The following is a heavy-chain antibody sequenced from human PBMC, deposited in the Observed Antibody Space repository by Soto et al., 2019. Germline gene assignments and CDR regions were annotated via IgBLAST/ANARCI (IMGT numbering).Heavy chain of an antibody. J-gene: IGHJ2*01. Sequence: GGSLRLSCAASGFTFSSYAMSWVRQAPGKGLEWVSAISGSGGSTYYADSVEGRFAISRDNSKNTLYLQMNSLRAEDTAVYYCAKEPPIPYCSGGSCYSDWYFDLWGRGTLVTVSS. CDR3: AKEPPIPYCSGGSCYSDWYFDL. CDR2: ISGSGGST. V-gene: IGHV3-23*01. D-gene: IGHD2-15*01. CDR1: GFTFSSYA.